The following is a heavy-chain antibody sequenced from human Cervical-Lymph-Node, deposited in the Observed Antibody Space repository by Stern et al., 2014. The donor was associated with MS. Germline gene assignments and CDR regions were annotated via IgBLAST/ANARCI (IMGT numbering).Heavy chain of an antibody. CDR3: AKDRSHSWTFDY. J-gene: IGHJ4*02. D-gene: IGHD6-13*01. CDR1: GFTFSRSG. V-gene: IGHV3-30*18. CDR2: ISDDGRNK. Sequence: VHLVESGGGVVQPGRSLRLSCAASGFTFSRSGMHWVRQAPGKGLEWGAVISDDGRNKYYADSVKGRFTISRDRSKNTVYLQMDSLRAEDTAVYYCAKDRSHSWTFDYWGQGTLVTVSS.